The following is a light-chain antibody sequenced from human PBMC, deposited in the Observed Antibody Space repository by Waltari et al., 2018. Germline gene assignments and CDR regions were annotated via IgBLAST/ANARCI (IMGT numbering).Light chain of an antibody. V-gene: IGKV1-5*03. Sequence: EIQLTKCPSTLSESVGDSFTITCRASQSISSWLAWYQQKPGKAPKLLIYKASSLESGVPSRFSGSGSGTEFTLTISSLQPDDFATYYCQQYNSYPYTFGQGTKLEIK. CDR1: QSISSW. J-gene: IGKJ2*01. CDR3: QQYNSYPYT. CDR2: KAS.